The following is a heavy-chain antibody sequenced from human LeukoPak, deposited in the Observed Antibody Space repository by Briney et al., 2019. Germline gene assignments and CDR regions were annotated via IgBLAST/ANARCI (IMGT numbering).Heavy chain of an antibody. J-gene: IGHJ4*02. CDR3: AKGAVARETDY. D-gene: IGHD6-19*01. V-gene: IGHV3-30-3*01. CDR2: ISYDGSNK. CDR1: GFTFSSYA. Sequence: PGRSLRLSCAASGFTFSSYAMHWVRQAPGKGLEWVAVISYDGSNKYYADSVKGRFTISRDNSKNTLYLQMNSLRAEDTAVYYCAKGAVARETDYWGQGTLVTVSS.